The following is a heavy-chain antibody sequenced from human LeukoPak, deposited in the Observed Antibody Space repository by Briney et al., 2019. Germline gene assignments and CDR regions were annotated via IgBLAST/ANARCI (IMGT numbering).Heavy chain of an antibody. V-gene: IGHV3-48*03. D-gene: IGHD6-19*01. CDR3: PRDQRWPDHGVSQGMDV. Sequence: GGSLRLSCAASGFTFSSYEMNWVRQAPGKGLEWVSYISSSGSTIYYADSVKGRFTISRDNAKNSLYLQMNSLRAEDTAVYYCPRDQRWPDHGVSQGMDVWGQGTTVTVSS. J-gene: IGHJ6*02. CDR1: GFTFSSYE. CDR2: ISSSGSTI.